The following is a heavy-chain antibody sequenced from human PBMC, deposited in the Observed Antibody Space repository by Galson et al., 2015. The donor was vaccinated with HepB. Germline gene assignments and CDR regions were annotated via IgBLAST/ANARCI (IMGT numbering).Heavy chain of an antibody. CDR2: TYYRSKWYN. CDR3: ARGGVMIVVANDAFDI. D-gene: IGHD3-22*01. Sequence: CAISGDSVSTNSAAWSWIRQSPSRGLEWLGRTYYRSKWYNDYAVSVKSRITINPDTSKNQFSLQLNSVTPEDTAVYYCARGGVMIVVANDAFDIWGQGTMVTVSS. CDR1: GDSVSTNSAA. V-gene: IGHV6-1*01. J-gene: IGHJ3*02.